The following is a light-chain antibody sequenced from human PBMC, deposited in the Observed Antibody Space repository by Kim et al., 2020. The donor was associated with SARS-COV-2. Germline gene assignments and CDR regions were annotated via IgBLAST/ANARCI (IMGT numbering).Light chain of an antibody. CDR3: QVWDSSSDQV. V-gene: IGLV3-21*04. CDR2: YDS. J-gene: IGLJ3*02. Sequence: SYELTQPPSVSVAPGKTARITCGGNKIGSKSVHWYQQKPGQAPVLVIYYDSDRPSGIPERFSGSNSGNTATLTISRVEAGDEADYYCQVWDSSSDQVFGGGTKLTVL. CDR1: KIGSKS.